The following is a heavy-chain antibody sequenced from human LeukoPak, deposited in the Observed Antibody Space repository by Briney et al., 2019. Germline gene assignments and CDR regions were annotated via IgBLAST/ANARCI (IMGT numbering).Heavy chain of an antibody. CDR3: ARDQGPNGFDY. V-gene: IGHV4-59*01. CDR1: GGSFSGYY. J-gene: IGHJ4*02. Sequence: SETLSLTCAVYGGSFSGYYWSWIRQPPGKGLEWIGYIYYSGSTNYNPSLKSRVTISVDTSKNQFSLKLSSVTAADTAVYYCARDQGPNGFDYWGQGTLVTVSS. D-gene: IGHD4/OR15-4a*01. CDR2: IYYSGST.